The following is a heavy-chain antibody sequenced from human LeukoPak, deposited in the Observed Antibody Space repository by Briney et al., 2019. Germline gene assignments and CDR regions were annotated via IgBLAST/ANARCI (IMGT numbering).Heavy chain of an antibody. CDR2: ISSSGGTI. D-gene: IGHD1-1*01. V-gene: IGHV3-48*03. Sequence: PGGSLRLSCAASGFTFSNYEMNWVRHAPGKGLEWVSYISSSGGTIYYADSVKGRFTISRDNARNSLYLQMNSLRAEDTAVYYCARESAGYNNAQQAFDIWGQGTMVTVSS. CDR1: GFTFSNYE. CDR3: ARESAGYNNAQQAFDI. J-gene: IGHJ3*02.